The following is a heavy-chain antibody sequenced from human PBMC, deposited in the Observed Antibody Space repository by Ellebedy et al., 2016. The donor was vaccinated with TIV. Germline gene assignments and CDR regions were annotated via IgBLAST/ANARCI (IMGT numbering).Heavy chain of an antibody. J-gene: IGHJ4*02. CDR1: GFTFSSYA. Sequence: GESLKISCAASGFTFSSYAKSWVRQAPGKGLEWVSSISGSGGSTYYADSVKGRFTISRDNSKNTLYLQMNSLRAEDTAVYYCARDFDCSSATCYDGGFDYWGQGTLVTVSS. D-gene: IGHD2-2*01. CDR2: ISGSGGST. V-gene: IGHV3-23*01. CDR3: ARDFDCSSATCYDGGFDY.